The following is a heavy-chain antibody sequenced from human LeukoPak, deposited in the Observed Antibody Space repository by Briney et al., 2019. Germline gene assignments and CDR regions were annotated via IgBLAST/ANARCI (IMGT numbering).Heavy chain of an antibody. CDR2: IYYSGST. V-gene: IGHV4-39*07. Sequence: PSETLSLTCTVSGGSISSSSYYWGWIRQPPGKGLEWIGSIYYSGSTYYNPSLKSRVTISVDTSKNQFSLKLSSVTAADTAVYYCARDSQLGSSDYWGQGTLVTVSS. J-gene: IGHJ4*02. D-gene: IGHD6-6*01. CDR3: ARDSQLGSSDY. CDR1: GGSISSSSYY.